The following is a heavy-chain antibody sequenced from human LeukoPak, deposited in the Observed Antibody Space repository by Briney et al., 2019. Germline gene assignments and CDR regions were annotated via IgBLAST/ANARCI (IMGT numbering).Heavy chain of an antibody. V-gene: IGHV3-21*01. J-gene: IGHJ3*02. Sequence: GGSLRLSCAASGFTFSGYSMNWVRQAPGKGLEWVSSISSSSSYIYYADSVKGRFTISRDNAKNSLYLQMNSLRAEDTAVYYCARGIAASAFDIWGQGTMVTVSS. D-gene: IGHD6-13*01. CDR2: ISSSSSYI. CDR3: ARGIAASAFDI. CDR1: GFTFSGYS.